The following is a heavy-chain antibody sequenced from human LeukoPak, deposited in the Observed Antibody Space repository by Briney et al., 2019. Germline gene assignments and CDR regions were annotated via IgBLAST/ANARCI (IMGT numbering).Heavy chain of an antibody. CDR2: ISYDGSNK. D-gene: IGHD3-3*01. Sequence: GGSLRLSCAASGFTFSSYGMHWVRQAPGKGLEWVAVISYDGSNKYYADSVKGRFTISRDNSKSTLYLQMNSLRAEDTAVYYCAKDMEKSAYYDFWSGYPTDVWGQGTTVTVSS. V-gene: IGHV3-30*18. CDR3: AKDMEKSAYYDFWSGYPTDV. CDR1: GFTFSSYG. J-gene: IGHJ6*02.